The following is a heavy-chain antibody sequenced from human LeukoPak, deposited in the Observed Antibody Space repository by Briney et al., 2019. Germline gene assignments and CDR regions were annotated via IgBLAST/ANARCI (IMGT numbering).Heavy chain of an antibody. CDR2: IIPIFGIA. J-gene: IGHJ2*01. CDR1: GGTFSSYA. Sequence: ASVKVSCKASGGTFSSYAISWVRQAPGQGLEWMGRIIPIFGIASCAQKFQGRVTITADKSTSTAYMELSSLRSEDTAVYYCARVRCSGGSCYSLDWYFDLWGRGTLVTVSS. CDR3: ARVRCSGGSCYSLDWYFDL. D-gene: IGHD2-15*01. V-gene: IGHV1-69*04.